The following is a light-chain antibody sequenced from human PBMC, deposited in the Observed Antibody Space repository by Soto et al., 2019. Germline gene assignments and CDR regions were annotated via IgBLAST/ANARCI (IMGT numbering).Light chain of an antibody. Sequence: DIMMTQSPATLSVSPGERAALSCRASQSVRTNLAWYQQKPGQAPRLLIYAASTRATGVPARFSGSGSGTEFTLTITTLQSEDFAVYYCQQYNSWPPMYTFGQGTKLEIK. CDR3: QQYNSWPPMYT. CDR1: QSVRTN. V-gene: IGKV3-15*01. J-gene: IGKJ2*01. CDR2: AAS.